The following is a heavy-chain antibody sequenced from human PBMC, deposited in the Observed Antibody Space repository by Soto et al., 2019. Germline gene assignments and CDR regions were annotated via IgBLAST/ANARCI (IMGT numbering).Heavy chain of an antibody. D-gene: IGHD3-10*01. V-gene: IGHV1-18*01. J-gene: IGHJ4*02. CDR2: ISAYNGNT. CDR3: AILISSGITFDY. Sequence: QVHLVQSGAEVKKPGASVRVSCKASGYTFITYDISWVRQAPGQGLEWMGWISAYNGNTNYAQKLQGRVTMTRDTSTRTAYMELRSLGYEDTAVYYCAILISSGITFDYWGQGTLVTVSS. CDR1: GYTFITYD.